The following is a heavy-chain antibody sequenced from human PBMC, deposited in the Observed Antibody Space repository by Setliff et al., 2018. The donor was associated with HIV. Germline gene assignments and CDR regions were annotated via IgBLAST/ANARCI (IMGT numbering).Heavy chain of an antibody. Sequence: GGSLRLSCAASGFTFNSYAMHWVRQAPGKGLEWVAVIWYDGSKKYYGDSVKGRFTISRDKSKNTLYLQMDSLRAEDTAVYYCARDRGYSYGYDAFDIWGQGTMVTVSS. V-gene: IGHV3-33*01. J-gene: IGHJ3*02. D-gene: IGHD5-18*01. CDR1: GFTFNSYA. CDR2: IWYDGSKK. CDR3: ARDRGYSYGYDAFDI.